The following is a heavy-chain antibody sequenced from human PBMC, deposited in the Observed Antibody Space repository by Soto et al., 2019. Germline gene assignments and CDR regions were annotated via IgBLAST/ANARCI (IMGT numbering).Heavy chain of an antibody. V-gene: IGHV4-30-2*01. J-gene: IGHJ4*02. CDR3: AAGGGLPRYD. CDR1: GGSISSGGYS. D-gene: IGHD5-12*01. Sequence: PSETLSLTCAVSGGSISSGGYSWSWIRQPPGKGLEWIGYIYHSGSTYYNPSLKSRVTISVDRSKNQFSLKLSSVTAADTAVYYCAAGGGLPRYDSGQGTLVTVSS. CDR2: IYHSGST.